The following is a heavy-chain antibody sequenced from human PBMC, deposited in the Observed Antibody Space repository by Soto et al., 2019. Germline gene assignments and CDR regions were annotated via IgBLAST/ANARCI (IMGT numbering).Heavy chain of an antibody. Sequence: GGSLRLSCAASGFTFSSYAMHWVRQAPGKGLEWVAVISYDGSNKYYADSVKGRFTISRDNSKNTLYLQMNSLRAEDTAVYYCARGYIVVVPAAIFGNYFDYWGQGTLVTVSS. J-gene: IGHJ4*02. CDR2: ISYDGSNK. V-gene: IGHV3-30-3*01. CDR1: GFTFSSYA. D-gene: IGHD2-2*01. CDR3: ARGYIVVVPAAIFGNYFDY.